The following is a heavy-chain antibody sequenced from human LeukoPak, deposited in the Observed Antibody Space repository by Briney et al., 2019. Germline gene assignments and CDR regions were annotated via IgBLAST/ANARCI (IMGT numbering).Heavy chain of an antibody. V-gene: IGHV4-39*01. D-gene: IGHD4-17*01. CDR1: GGSISSSLYY. Sequence: PSETLSLTCTVSGGSISSSLYYWGWIRQPPGKGLEWIGSIYYSGSTYYNPSLKSRVTIFVDTSKSQFSLKLSSVTAADTAAYYCARHDRGVTTVLYYWGQGTLVTVSS. J-gene: IGHJ4*02. CDR3: ARHDRGVTTVLYY. CDR2: IYYSGST.